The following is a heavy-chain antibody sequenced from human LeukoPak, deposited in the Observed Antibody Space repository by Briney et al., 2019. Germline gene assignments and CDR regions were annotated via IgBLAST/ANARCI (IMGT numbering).Heavy chain of an antibody. J-gene: IGHJ4*02. Sequence: ASVKVSCTASGYTFTSYYMHWVRQAPGQGLEWMGIINPSGGSTSYAQKFQGRVTMTRDMSTSTVYMELSSLRSEDTAVYYCARVRYYYGSGGSMDFDYWGQGTPVTVSS. D-gene: IGHD3-10*01. CDR3: ARVRYYYGSGGSMDFDY. V-gene: IGHV1-46*01. CDR1: GYTFTSYY. CDR2: INPSGGST.